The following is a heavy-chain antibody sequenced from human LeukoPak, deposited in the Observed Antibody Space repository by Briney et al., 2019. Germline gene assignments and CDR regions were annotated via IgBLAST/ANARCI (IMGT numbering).Heavy chain of an antibody. Sequence: GGSLRLSCAASGFTFSSYAMSWVRQAPGKGLEWVSAISGSGGSTYYADSVKGRFTISRDNSKNTLYLQMNSLRAEDTAVYYCAKLRRGYSGYDDYXFXXWGQXTLVTX. CDR3: AKLRRGYSGYDDYXFXX. J-gene: IGHJ4*02. CDR1: GFTFSSYA. V-gene: IGHV3-23*01. CDR2: ISGSGGST. D-gene: IGHD5-12*01.